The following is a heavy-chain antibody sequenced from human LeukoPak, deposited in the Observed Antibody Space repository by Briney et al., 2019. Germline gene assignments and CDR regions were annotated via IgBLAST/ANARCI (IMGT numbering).Heavy chain of an antibody. D-gene: IGHD5/OR15-5a*01. CDR1: EYTFITHN. CDR3: ARGAAIVSTILDY. V-gene: IGHV1-2*02. J-gene: IGHJ4*02. Sequence: ASLKVSCKASEYTFITHNLHWGRQAPGQGLEWMGWMSPNSGVSDFAQKFQGRVTMTRDTSISTGYMELTSLRSDDTAVYYCARGAAIVSTILDYWGQGTLVTVSS. CDR2: MSPNSGVS.